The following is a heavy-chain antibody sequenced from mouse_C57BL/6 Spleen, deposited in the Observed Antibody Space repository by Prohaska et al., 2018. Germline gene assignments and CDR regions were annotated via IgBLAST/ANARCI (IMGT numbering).Heavy chain of an antibody. CDR2: INTNNGGT. D-gene: IGHD2-4*01. CDR3: GLLRRGGAMDY. J-gene: IGHJ4*01. V-gene: IGHV1-26*01. Sequence: EVQLQQSGPELVKPGASVKISCKASGYTFTDYYMNWVKQSHGKSLEWIGDINTNNGGTSYNQKFKGKGTMTVDKSSSTAYMEVRSLTSEDSAVYYCGLLRRGGAMDYWGQGTSVTVSS. CDR1: GYTFTDYY.